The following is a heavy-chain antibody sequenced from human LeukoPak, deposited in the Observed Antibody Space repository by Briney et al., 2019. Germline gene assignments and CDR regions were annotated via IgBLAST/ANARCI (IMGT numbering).Heavy chain of an antibody. CDR2: MKPNSGNT. V-gene: IGHV1-8*01. Sequence: ASVKVSCQASGYTFTSYDINWVRQATGQGLEWMGWMKPNSGNTGYAQNFQGRVTMTRNTSISTAYMELSSLRSEDTFFFSSRRRHTSSSYTFDLWGQGTTVSVSS. D-gene: IGHD2-2*02. J-gene: IGHJ3*01. CDR3: RRRHTSSSYTFDL. CDR1: GYTFTSYD.